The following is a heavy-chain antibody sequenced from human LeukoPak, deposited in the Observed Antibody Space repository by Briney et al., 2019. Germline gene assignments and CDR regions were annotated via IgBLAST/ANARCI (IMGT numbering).Heavy chain of an antibody. CDR1: GGSISSYY. CDR3: ARDRSLDIVVVPDYYYGMYV. V-gene: IGHV4-59*01. Sequence: SETLSLTCTVSGGSISSYYWSWIWQPPGKGLEWIGYIYYSGSTNYNPSLKSRVTISVDTSKNQFSLKLSSVTAADTAVYYCARDRSLDIVVVPDYYYGMYVWGKGTTVTVSS. J-gene: IGHJ6*04. D-gene: IGHD2-2*03. CDR2: IYYSGST.